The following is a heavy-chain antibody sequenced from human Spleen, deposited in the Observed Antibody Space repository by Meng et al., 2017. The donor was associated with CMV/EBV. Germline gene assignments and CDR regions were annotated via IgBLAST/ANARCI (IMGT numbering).Heavy chain of an antibody. CDR2: ISGDGDTT. D-gene: IGHD3-3*01. J-gene: IGHJ4*02. Sequence: GESLKISCAASGFTFRNYWMSWVRQAPGKGLEWVSVISGDGDTTYYADSVKGRFTISRDNSKNTLDLQMNSLRAEDTAVYFCAKGGFGVIINRFDFWGQGTLVTVSS. CDR3: AKGGFGVIINRFDF. CDR1: GFTFRNYW. V-gene: IGHV3-23*01.